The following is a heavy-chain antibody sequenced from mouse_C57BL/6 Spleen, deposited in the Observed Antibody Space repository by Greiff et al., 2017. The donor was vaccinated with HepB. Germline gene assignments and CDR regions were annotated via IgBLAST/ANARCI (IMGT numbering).Heavy chain of an antibody. Sequence: EVQGVESGGGLVKPGGSLKLSCAASGFTFSSYAMSWVRQTPEKRLEWVATISDGGSYTYYPDNVKGRFTISRDNAKNNLYLKMSHLKSEDTAMYYCARDKGITTVCFDYWGQGTTLTVSS. V-gene: IGHV5-4*01. CDR2: ISDGGSYT. J-gene: IGHJ2*01. CDR3: ARDKGITTVCFDY. D-gene: IGHD1-1*01. CDR1: GFTFSSYA.